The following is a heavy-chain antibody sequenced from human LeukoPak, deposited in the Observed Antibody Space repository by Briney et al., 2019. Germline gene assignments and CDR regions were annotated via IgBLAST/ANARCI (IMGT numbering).Heavy chain of an antibody. Sequence: GESLRLSCEASGFEFDHCSMNWVRQAPGKGLEWISYVTGDSKGIYYADSVKGRFTISRDNAKNSLYLQMNSLRAEDTAVYYCARGWQLYDYWGQGTLVTVSS. J-gene: IGHJ4*02. D-gene: IGHD4-23*01. V-gene: IGHV3-48*04. CDR1: GFEFDHCS. CDR3: ARGWQLYDY. CDR2: VTGDSKGI.